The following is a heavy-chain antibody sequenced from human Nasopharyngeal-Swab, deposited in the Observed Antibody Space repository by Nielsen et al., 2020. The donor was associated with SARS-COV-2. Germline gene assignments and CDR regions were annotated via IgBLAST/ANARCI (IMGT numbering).Heavy chain of an antibody. V-gene: IGHV4-39*01. CDR2: IYYSGST. D-gene: IGHD6-13*01. CDR1: GGSISSSSYY. J-gene: IGHJ2*01. CDR3: ARQGDLVGHSSSWDAWYFDL. Sequence: SETLSLTCTVSGGSISSSSYYWGWIRQPPGKGLEWIGSIYYSGSTYYNPSLKSRVTISVDTSKNQFSLKLSSVTAADTAVYYCARQGDLVGHSSSWDAWYFDLWGRGTLVTVSS.